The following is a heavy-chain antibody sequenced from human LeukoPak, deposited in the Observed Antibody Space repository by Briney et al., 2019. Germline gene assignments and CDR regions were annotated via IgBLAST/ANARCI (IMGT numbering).Heavy chain of an antibody. CDR3: ARVGGSYDY. V-gene: IGHV4-39*01. J-gene: IGHJ4*02. CDR2: IYYSGST. CDR1: GGSVSRSSYY. Sequence: SETLSLTCTVPGGSVSRSSYYWGWIRQPPGKGLEWIGSIYYSGSTYYNPSLKSRVTISVDTSKNQFSLKLSSVTAADTAVYYCARVGGSYDYWGQGTLVTVSS. D-gene: IGHD1-26*01.